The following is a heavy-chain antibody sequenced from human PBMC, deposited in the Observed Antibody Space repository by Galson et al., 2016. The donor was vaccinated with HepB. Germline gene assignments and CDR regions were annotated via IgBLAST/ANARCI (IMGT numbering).Heavy chain of an antibody. CDR3: AREHSYDSGEDYYEWWDY. V-gene: IGHV1-18*01. D-gene: IGHD2-15*01. CDR2: ISADNGDT. CDR1: GYTFSNYG. J-gene: IGHJ4*02. Sequence: SVKVSCKAAGYTFSNYGISWVRQAPGRGLEWMGWISADNGDTKHAQKVQGRVTMTTDSSTTTAYLELRSLISDDTAVYYCAREHSYDSGEDYYEWWDYWGQGTLVTVSS.